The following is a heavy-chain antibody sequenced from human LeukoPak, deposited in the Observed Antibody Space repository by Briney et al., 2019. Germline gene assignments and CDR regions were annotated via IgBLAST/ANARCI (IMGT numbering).Heavy chain of an antibody. V-gene: IGHV1-2*02. D-gene: IGHD2-2*01. J-gene: IGHJ4*02. Sequence: ASVKVSCKASGYTFIGFYMHWVRQAPGQGLEWMGWINPNSGGTNYAQKFQGRVTMTRDTSISTTYMELSRLRSDDTAVYYCARSSRTYCSSTSCDFDYWGQGTLVTVSS. CDR1: GYTFIGFY. CDR2: INPNSGGT. CDR3: ARSSRTYCSSTSCDFDY.